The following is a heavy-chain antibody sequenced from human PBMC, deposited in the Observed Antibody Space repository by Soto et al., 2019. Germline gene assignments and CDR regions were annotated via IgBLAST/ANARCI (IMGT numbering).Heavy chain of an antibody. CDR3: ARLRRDWGDAFDL. Sequence: QVQLVQSGADVKKPGSSVKVSCKTSGGSFGSSAISWVRQAPAQGLEWMGEIIPVFDKANYAQNFQGRLTITPEELTGTVFMELSSLRSEDTAVYFCARLRRDWGDAFDLWGLGTFVTVSS. V-gene: IGHV1-69*01. D-gene: IGHD3-16*01. CDR1: GGSFGSSA. CDR2: IIPVFDKA. J-gene: IGHJ3*01.